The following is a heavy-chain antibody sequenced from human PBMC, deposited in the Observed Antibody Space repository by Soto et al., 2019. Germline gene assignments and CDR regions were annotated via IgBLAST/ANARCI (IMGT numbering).Heavy chain of an antibody. CDR2: INHSGST. D-gene: IGHD1-26*01. Sequence: QVQLQQWGAGLLKPSETLSLTCAVYGGSFSGYYWSWIRQPPGKGLEWIGEINHSGSTNYNPSLKSRVTISVDTSKNQFSLKLSSVTAADTAVYYCARSRQFFSGSYPRVRPIDYWGQGTLVTVSS. CDR3: ARSRQFFSGSYPRVRPIDY. J-gene: IGHJ4*02. V-gene: IGHV4-34*01. CDR1: GGSFSGYY.